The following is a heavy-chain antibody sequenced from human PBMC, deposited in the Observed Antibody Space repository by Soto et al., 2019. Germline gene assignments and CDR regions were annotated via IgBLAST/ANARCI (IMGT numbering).Heavy chain of an antibody. CDR1: GGSISGGGYS. CDR2: IYHSGST. Sequence: SETLSLTCAVSGGSISGGGYSWSWIRQPPGKGLEWIGYIYHSGSTYYNPSLRSRVTISVDRSRNQFSLKLSAVTAADTAVYYCARQQWLVLNAFDIWGKGTMVTVSS. V-gene: IGHV4-30-2*01. J-gene: IGHJ3*02. CDR3: ARQQWLVLNAFDI. D-gene: IGHD6-19*01.